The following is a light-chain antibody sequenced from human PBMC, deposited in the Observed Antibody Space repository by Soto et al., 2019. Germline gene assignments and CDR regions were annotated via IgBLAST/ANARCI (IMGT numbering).Light chain of an antibody. J-gene: IGLJ1*01. Sequence: QSVLTQPASVSGSPGQSITVSCTGTSSDVGGYNYVSWYQQHPGKTPKLMIYDVSNRPSGVSNRFSGSKSGNTASLTISGLQAEDEGDYYCSSFTRSNTYVFGTGTKVTVL. CDR3: SSFTRSNTYV. CDR2: DVS. V-gene: IGLV2-14*03. CDR1: SSDVGGYNY.